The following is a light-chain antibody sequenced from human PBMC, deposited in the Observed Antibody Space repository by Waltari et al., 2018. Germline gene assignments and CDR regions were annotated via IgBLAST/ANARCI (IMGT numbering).Light chain of an antibody. J-gene: IGKJ1*01. CDR1: QGVVSNS. CDR3: QQYGRSRT. CDR2: GAS. Sequence: DIVLTQSPGTLSLSPGDRATLSCRASQGVVSNSLAGYQQKPGQAPRLLTEGASSRATGIPDRFSGRGSGTDFTLTISRLEPEDFGVYHCQQYGRSRTFGQGTKVEIK. V-gene: IGKV3-20*01.